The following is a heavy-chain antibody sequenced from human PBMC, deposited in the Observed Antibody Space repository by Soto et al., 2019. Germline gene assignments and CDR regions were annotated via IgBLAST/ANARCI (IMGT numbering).Heavy chain of an antibody. Sequence: GGSLRLSCVASGFTFSSHGMHWVRQAPGKGLEWVAVIWYDGSNKYYADSVKGRFTISRDNSKSALYLQMNSLRAEDTAVYYCARNSFYGDSYHYYMDVWGKGTTVTVSS. J-gene: IGHJ6*03. V-gene: IGHV3-33*01. D-gene: IGHD4-17*01. CDR2: IWYDGSNK. CDR3: ARNSFYGDSYHYYMDV. CDR1: GFTFSSHG.